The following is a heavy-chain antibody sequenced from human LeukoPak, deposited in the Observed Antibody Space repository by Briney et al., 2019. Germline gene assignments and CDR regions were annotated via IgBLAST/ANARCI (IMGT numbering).Heavy chain of an antibody. D-gene: IGHD6-13*01. V-gene: IGHV6-1*01. CDR2: TYYRSKWYN. J-gene: IGHJ3*01. Sequence: SKTLSLTCAISGDSVSSNSVAWNWIRQSPSRGLEWLGRTYYRSKWYNDYAESVKSRITINPDTSKNQFSLQLNSVTPEDTAVYYCARALAAAGGFAFDFWGQGTMVTVSS. CDR1: GDSVSSNSVA. CDR3: ARALAAAGGFAFDF.